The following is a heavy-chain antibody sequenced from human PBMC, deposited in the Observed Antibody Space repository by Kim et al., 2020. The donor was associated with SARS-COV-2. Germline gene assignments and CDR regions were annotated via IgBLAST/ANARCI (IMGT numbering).Heavy chain of an antibody. CDR3: ARDHKDIVVVPAAIPFDY. CDR2: ISAYNGNT. Sequence: ASVKVSCKASGYTFTSYGIRWVRQAPGQGLEWMGWISAYNGNTNYAQKLQGRVTMTTDTSTSTAYMELRSLRSDDTAVYYCARDHKDIVVVPAAIPFDYWGQGTLVTVSS. J-gene: IGHJ4*02. D-gene: IGHD2-2*01. CDR1: GYTFTSYG. V-gene: IGHV1-18*01.